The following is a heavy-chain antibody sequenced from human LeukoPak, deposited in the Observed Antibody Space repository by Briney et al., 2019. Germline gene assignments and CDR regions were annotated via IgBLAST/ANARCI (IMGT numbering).Heavy chain of an antibody. D-gene: IGHD4-17*01. J-gene: IGHJ3*02. CDR2: IYYSGST. CDR3: ARPDYGDYYDGPGAFDI. V-gene: IGHV4-59*01. CDR1: GVSISSYY. Sequence: SETLSLTCTVSGVSISSYYWSWIRQPPGKGLEWIGYIYYSGSTNYNPSLKSRVTISVDTSKNQFSLKLSSVTAADTAVYYCARPDYGDYYDGPGAFDIWGQGTMVTVSS.